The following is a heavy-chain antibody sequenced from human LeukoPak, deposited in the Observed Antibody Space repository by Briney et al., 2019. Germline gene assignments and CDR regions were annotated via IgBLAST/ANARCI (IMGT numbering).Heavy chain of an antibody. J-gene: IGHJ4*02. D-gene: IGHD6-19*01. CDR1: GGSFSGYY. V-gene: IGHV4-34*01. Sequence: SETLSLTCAVYGGSFSGYYWSWIRQPPGKGLEWLGEINHSGSTNYNPSLKSRVTISVDTSKNQFSLKLSSVTAADTAVYYCARGRRPGIAVAGKYYFDYWGQGTLVTVSS. CDR3: ARGRRPGIAVAGKYYFDY. CDR2: INHSGST.